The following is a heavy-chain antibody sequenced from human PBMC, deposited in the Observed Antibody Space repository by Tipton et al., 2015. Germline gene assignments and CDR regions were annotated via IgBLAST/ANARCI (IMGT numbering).Heavy chain of an antibody. CDR3: ARGGGDDYIWGSSRFDS. Sequence: TLSLTCTVSGGSVTSGSDYWSWIRQPPGKGLEWIGYIYYSENTNYNPSLKSRVTISVDTSKDQFSLNLTSVTAADTAMYYCARGGGDDYIWGSSRFDSWGQGILVTVSS. V-gene: IGHV4-61*01. D-gene: IGHD3-16*02. J-gene: IGHJ5*01. CDR2: IYYSENT. CDR1: GGSVTSGSDY.